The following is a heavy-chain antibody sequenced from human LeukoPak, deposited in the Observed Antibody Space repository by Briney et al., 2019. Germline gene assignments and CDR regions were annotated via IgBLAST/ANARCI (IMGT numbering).Heavy chain of an antibody. Sequence: GGSLRLSCTASGFTFTNYWMSWVRQAPGKGLEWVANIKEDETEIRYLDSVKGRFTISGDNVKNSLYLQMDSLRAKDTAVYYCARVGSSWDILDYWGQGTLVTVSS. CDR2: IKEDETEI. D-gene: IGHD6-13*01. V-gene: IGHV3-7*01. J-gene: IGHJ4*02. CDR3: ARVGSSWDILDY. CDR1: GFTFTNYW.